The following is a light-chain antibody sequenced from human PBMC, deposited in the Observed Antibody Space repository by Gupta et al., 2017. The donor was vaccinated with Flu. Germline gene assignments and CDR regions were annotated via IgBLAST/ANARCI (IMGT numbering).Light chain of an antibody. J-gene: IGKJ1*01. CDR2: SAS. CDR3: QQYGASPWT. V-gene: IGKV3-20*01. Sequence: EVVLTQSPGTLSSSSGERATLSCRTSQSISSGYLAWYQQRPGQAPRLLIYSASFRATDIPDRFSGSGSGTDFTLTINRLEPEDFAVYYCQQYGASPWTFGQGTKV. CDR1: QSISSGY.